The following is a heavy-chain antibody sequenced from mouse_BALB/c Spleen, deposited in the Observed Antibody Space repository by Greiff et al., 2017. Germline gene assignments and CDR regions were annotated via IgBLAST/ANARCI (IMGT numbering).Heavy chain of an antibody. CDR1: GYCFTSYW. Sequence: VQLQQSGTVLARPGASVKMSCKASGYCFTSYWMHWVKQRPGQGLEWIGAIYPGNSDTSYNQKFKGKAKLTAVTSASTAYMELSSLTNEDSAVYYCTRWGTTATDYSDYWGQGTTLTVSS. CDR3: TRWGTTATDYSDY. CDR2: IYPGNSDT. D-gene: IGHD1-2*01. J-gene: IGHJ2*01. V-gene: IGHV1-5*01.